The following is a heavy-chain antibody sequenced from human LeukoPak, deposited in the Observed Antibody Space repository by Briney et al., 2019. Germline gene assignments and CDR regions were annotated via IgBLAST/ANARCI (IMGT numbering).Heavy chain of an antibody. V-gene: IGHV4-39*07. J-gene: IGHJ4*02. CDR3: ARDWGSGYYFDY. D-gene: IGHD3-22*01. CDR2: IYYSGST. CDR1: GGSISSSGYY. Sequence: SETLSLTCTVSGGSISSSGYYWGWIRQPPGKGLEWIGSIYYSGSTYYNPSLKSRVTISVDTSENQFSLKLSSVTAADTAVYYCARDWGSGYYFDYWGQGTLVTVSS.